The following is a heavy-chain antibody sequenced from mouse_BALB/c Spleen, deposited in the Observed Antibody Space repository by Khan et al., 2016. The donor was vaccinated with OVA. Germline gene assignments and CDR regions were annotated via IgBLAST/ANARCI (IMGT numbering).Heavy chain of an antibody. Sequence: QVQLKESGPGLVAPSQSLSITCTVSGLSLTSYGVHWVRQPPGKGLEWLGVIWAGGITNYNSALMSRLSINKDNSKNQVFLKMNSLQADDTAMYYCARIYYGNSLYCDVWGAGTSVTVSS. V-gene: IGHV2-9*02. CDR3: ARIYYGNSLYCDV. CDR1: GLSLTSYG. CDR2: IWAGGIT. J-gene: IGHJ1*01. D-gene: IGHD2-1*01.